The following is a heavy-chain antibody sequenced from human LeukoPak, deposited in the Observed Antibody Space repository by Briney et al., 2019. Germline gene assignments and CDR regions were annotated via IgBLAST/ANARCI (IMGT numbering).Heavy chain of an antibody. CDR3: ARDKVSGPTLLDY. J-gene: IGHJ4*02. D-gene: IGHD3-10*01. V-gene: IGHV3-7*03. CDR2: TKQDGSEI. CDR1: GFTFSSYW. Sequence: GGSLRLSCATSGFTFSSYWMSWVRQVPGKGLEWVANTKQDGSEIYYVDSVKGRFTISRDNAKNSLFLQMNSLRADDTAVYYCARDKVSGPTLLDYWGQGTLVTVPS.